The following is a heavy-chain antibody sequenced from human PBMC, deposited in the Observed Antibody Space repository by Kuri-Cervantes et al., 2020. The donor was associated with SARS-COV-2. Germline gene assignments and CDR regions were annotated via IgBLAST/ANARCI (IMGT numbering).Heavy chain of an antibody. CDR1: GGSISSSSYY. CDR2: IYYSGST. D-gene: IGHD6-13*01. V-gene: IGHV4-39*07. J-gene: IGHJ4*02. Sequence: GSLRLSCTVSGGSISSSSYYWGWIRQPPGKGLGWIGSIYYSGSTYYNPSLKSRVTISVDTSKNQFSLKLSSVTAADTAVYYCARFSAAAGQRTFDYWGQGTLVTVSS. CDR3: ARFSAAAGQRTFDY.